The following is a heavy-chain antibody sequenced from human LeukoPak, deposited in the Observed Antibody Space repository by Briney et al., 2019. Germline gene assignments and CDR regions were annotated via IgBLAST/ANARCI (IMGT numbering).Heavy chain of an antibody. CDR2: FDPEDGET. J-gene: IGHJ4*02. D-gene: IGHD3-10*01. CDR3: ATAPPRYYYGSGSYYIGPFDY. Sequence: ASVNVSCKVSGYTLTELSMHWVRQAPGKGLEWMGGFDPEDGETIYAQKFQGRVTMTEDTSTDTAHMELSSLRSEDTAVYYCATAPPRYYYGSGSYYIGPFDYWGQGTLVTVSS. V-gene: IGHV1-24*01. CDR1: GYTLTELS.